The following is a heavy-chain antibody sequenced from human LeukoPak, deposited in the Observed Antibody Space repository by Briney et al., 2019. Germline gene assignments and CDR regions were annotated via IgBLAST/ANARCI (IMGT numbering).Heavy chain of an antibody. CDR3: ARSLDSSSWYNWFDP. CDR1: GGSISSYY. Sequence: SETLSLTCTVSGGSISSYYWSWVRQPPGKGLEWVGYIYYSGSTNYHPSLKSRVTISVDTSKNQFSLKLSSVTAADTAVYYCARSLDSSSWYNWFDPWGQGTLVTVSS. J-gene: IGHJ5*02. CDR2: IYYSGST. V-gene: IGHV4-59*08. D-gene: IGHD6-13*01.